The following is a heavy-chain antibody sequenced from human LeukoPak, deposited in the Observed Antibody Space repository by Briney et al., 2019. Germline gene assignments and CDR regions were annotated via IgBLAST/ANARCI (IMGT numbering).Heavy chain of an antibody. CDR2: IYHSGST. V-gene: IGHV4-30-2*01. Sequence: SETLSLTCTVSGRSISSGGYSWSWLRQPPGKGLEWIGYIYHSGSTYYNPSLKSRVTISVDRSKNQFSLKLSSVTAADTAVYYCARDRYYYDSSGYSYYFDYWGQGTLVTVSS. CDR3: ARDRYYYDSSGYSYYFDY. D-gene: IGHD3-22*01. J-gene: IGHJ4*02. CDR1: GRSISSGGYS.